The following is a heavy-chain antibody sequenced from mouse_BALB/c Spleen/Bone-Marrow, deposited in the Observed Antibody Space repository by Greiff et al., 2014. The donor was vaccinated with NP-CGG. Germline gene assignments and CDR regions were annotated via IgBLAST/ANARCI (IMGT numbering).Heavy chain of an antibody. J-gene: IGHJ4*01. CDR1: GFNIKDTY. Sequence: EVQLQQSGAELVKPGASVKLSCTASGFNIKDTYMHWVKQRPEQGLEWIGGIDPANGNTKYDPKFQGKATITADASSNTAYLQLNSLTFEDTAVYYCAQGYDWAMDYWGQRTSVTVSS. CDR3: AQGYDWAMDY. V-gene: IGHV14-3*02. CDR2: IDPANGNT. D-gene: IGHD2-14*01.